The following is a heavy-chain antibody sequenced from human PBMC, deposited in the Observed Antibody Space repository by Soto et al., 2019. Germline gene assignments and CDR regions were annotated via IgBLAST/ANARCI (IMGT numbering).Heavy chain of an antibody. Sequence: ASVKVSCKASGYTFTGYYMHWVRQAPGQGLEWMGWINPNSGGTNYAQKFQGKVTMTRDTSISTAYMELSRLRSDDTAVYYCARVLCSSTSCYTDGVDYWGQGTLVP. D-gene: IGHD2-2*02. J-gene: IGHJ4*02. V-gene: IGHV1-2*02. CDR2: INPNSGGT. CDR3: ARVLCSSTSCYTDGVDY. CDR1: GYTFTGYY.